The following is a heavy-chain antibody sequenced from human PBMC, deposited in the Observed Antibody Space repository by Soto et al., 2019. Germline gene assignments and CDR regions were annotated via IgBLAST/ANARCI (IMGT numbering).Heavy chain of an antibody. Sequence: QVQLHQSGPGLVKPSETLSLTCSVSGASVTNYYWSWIRQSPGKGLEWIGYISYGGTTNFNSFLKGRVTVSVDMSKNQFSLTLNSVTAADTAVYYCAMYYGHGQDYWGQGTLVTVSS. CDR3: AMYYGHGQDY. D-gene: IGHD3-10*01. CDR1: GASVTNYY. CDR2: ISYGGTT. V-gene: IGHV4-59*02. J-gene: IGHJ4*02.